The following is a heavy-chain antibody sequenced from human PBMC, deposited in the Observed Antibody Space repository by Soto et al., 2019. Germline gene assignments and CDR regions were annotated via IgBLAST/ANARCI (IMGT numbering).Heavy chain of an antibody. CDR3: AKDPRLELRGADS. Sequence: EVQLLESGGGLVQPGGSLRLSCESSGSTFSNYAMTWVRQAPGKGLEWVSTISGSGSATYYADSVKGRFTISRDNSKDTLDLEMNSLRAEDTAVYYFAKDPRLELRGADSWGQGTVVTVSS. V-gene: IGHV3-23*01. D-gene: IGHD1-7*01. J-gene: IGHJ4*02. CDR2: ISGSGSAT. CDR1: GSTFSNYA.